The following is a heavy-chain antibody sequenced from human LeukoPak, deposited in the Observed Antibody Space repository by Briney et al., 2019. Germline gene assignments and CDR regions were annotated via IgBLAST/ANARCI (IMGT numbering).Heavy chain of an antibody. CDR2: IYYSGST. D-gene: IGHD2-21*01. CDR1: GVSLSSDKYY. J-gene: IGHJ3*01. CDR3: ATPYCGAISCLDVFDV. Sequence: SQTLSLTCTVSGVSLSSDKYYWTGIRQRPGKGLEWIGHIYYSGSTSFNPSLKSRVSMSMDTSKSQFSLKLTSVTAADTAVYYCATPYCGAISCLDVFDVWGQGTVVTVSS. V-gene: IGHV4-31*03.